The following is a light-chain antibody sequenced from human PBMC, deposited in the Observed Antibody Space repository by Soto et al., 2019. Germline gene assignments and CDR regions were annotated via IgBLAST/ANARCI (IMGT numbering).Light chain of an antibody. V-gene: IGKV3D-15*01. Sequence: EIVLTQSPATLSLSPGERATLSCRASQSVSNNLAWYQQKPGQAPRLLIFDAFNRATGTPARFSGSGSGTEFTLSIGSLQSEDFAVYYCQQYNDWPPTFGQGTKVDIK. CDR3: QQYNDWPPT. CDR2: DAF. J-gene: IGKJ1*01. CDR1: QSVSNN.